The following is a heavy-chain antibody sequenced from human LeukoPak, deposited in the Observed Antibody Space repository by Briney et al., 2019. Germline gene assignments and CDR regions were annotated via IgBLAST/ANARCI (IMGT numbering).Heavy chain of an antibody. CDR1: GGSISSGSYY. V-gene: IGHV4-39*01. CDR3: ARPHCSGGSCYLNY. CDR2: IYYSGST. D-gene: IGHD2-15*01. Sequence: SETLSLTCTVSGGSISSGSYYWGWIRQPPGKGLEWIGSIYYSGSTYYNPSLKSRVTISVDTSKNQFSLELSSVTTADTAVYYCARPHCSGGSCYLNYWGQGTLVTVSS. J-gene: IGHJ4*02.